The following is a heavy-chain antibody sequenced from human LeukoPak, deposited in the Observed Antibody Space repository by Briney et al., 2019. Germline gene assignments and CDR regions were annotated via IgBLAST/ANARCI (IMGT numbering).Heavy chain of an antibody. CDR2: IYYSGST. V-gene: IGHV4-39*07. Sequence: PSETLSLTCTVSGGSISSSSYYWGWIRQPPGKGLEWIGSIYYSGSTYYNPSLKSRVTISVDTSKNQFSLKLSSVTAADTAVYYCARDGSSSYRPNWFDPWGQGTLVTVSS. CDR1: GGSISSSSYY. D-gene: IGHD6-6*01. J-gene: IGHJ5*02. CDR3: ARDGSSSYRPNWFDP.